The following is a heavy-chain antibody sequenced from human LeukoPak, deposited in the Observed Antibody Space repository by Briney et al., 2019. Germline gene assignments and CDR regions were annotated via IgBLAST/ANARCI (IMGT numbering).Heavy chain of an antibody. CDR1: GFTFSSYA. Sequence: PGGSLRLSCAASGFTFSSYAMSWVRQAPGKGLEWVSAISGSGGSTYYADSVKGRFTISRDNAKNSLYLQLNSLRAEDTAVYYCTREDNWYFDLWGRGTLVTVSS. V-gene: IGHV3-23*01. J-gene: IGHJ2*01. CDR2: ISGSGGST. CDR3: TREDNWYFDL.